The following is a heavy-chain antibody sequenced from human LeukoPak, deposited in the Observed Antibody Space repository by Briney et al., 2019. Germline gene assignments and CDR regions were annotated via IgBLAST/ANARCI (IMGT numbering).Heavy chain of an antibody. CDR2: ISPYNVRT. V-gene: IGHV1-18*01. J-gene: IGHJ6*02. CDR3: ARDRRVGAKRIYYHHGMDV. Sequence: ASVKVSCKASGYLFTSYGINWVRQAPGQGLEWMGWISPYNVRTNSVQKFQGRVTMITDTSTRTAYMELRSLRSDDTAVYYCARDRRVGAKRIYYHHGMDVWGQGTTVTVS. D-gene: IGHD1-26*01. CDR1: GYLFTSYG.